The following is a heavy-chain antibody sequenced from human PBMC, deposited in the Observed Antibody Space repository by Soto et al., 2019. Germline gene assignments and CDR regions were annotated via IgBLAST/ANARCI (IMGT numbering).Heavy chain of an antibody. D-gene: IGHD4-4*01. J-gene: IGHJ4*02. CDR3: AKDLADYSGNSWMDY. V-gene: IGHV3-30*18. CDR1: GFSFSHSG. CDR2: ISFDGRNQ. Sequence: QVQLVESGGGVVQPGRFLRLSCAASGFSFSHSGMHWVRQFPGKGLEWVAVISFDGRNQYYADSVKGRFSISRDNSKNSLYLQMNSLRAEDTALYYCAKDLADYSGNSWMDYWGQGTLVTVSS.